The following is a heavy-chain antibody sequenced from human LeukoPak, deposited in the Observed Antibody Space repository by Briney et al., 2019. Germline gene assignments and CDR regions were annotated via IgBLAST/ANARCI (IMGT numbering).Heavy chain of an antibody. CDR1: GFTLSSYG. Sequence: GGSLRLSCAASGFTLSSYGMHWVRQAPGKGLEWVSVISGSGGSTYYADSVKGRFTISRDSSKNTLYLQMNSLRAEDTAVYHCAKATSSGWYYFDDWGQGTLVTVSS. CDR3: AKATSSGWYYFDD. D-gene: IGHD6-19*01. CDR2: ISGSGGST. J-gene: IGHJ4*02. V-gene: IGHV3-23*01.